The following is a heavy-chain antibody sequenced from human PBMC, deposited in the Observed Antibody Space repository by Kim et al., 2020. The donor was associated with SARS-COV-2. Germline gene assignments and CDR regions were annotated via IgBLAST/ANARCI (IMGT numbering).Heavy chain of an antibody. V-gene: IGHV3-11*01. CDR2: HTSTGNKK. CDR3: VRGRALPRRRLGYISGWLPDA. D-gene: IGHD6-19*01. CDR1: GFNFGDSY. Sequence: GGSLRLSCAASGFNFGDSYMSWIRQTPGAGQEFVSYHTSTGNKKYYSGSAESRFTISRDNAKNSLPLEMNSLRVQDTATYFCVRGRALPRRRLGYISGWLPDAWGHGTHVIVSS. J-gene: IGHJ5*01.